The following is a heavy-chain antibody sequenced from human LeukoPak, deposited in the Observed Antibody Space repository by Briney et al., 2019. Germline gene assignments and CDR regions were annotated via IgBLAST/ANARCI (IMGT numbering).Heavy chain of an antibody. J-gene: IGHJ3*02. CDR2: MSSSRSYI. Sequence: GGSLRLSCAASGFTFSSYAMSWVRQASGKGLEWVSSMSSSRSYIYYADSAKGRFTISRENATNSLYLLMNSLRAEDTAVYYCARHPKTYYDFWSGPTLILDAFDIWGQGTMVTVSS. D-gene: IGHD3-3*01. V-gene: IGHV3-21*01. CDR1: GFTFSSYA. CDR3: ARHPKTYYDFWSGPTLILDAFDI.